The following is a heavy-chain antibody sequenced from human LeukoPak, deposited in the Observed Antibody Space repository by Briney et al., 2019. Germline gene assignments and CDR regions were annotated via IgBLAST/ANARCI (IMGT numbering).Heavy chain of an antibody. J-gene: IGHJ4*02. Sequence: SETLSLTCAVSGYSISSSSYYWGWIRQPPGKGLEWIGSIYYSGSTYYNPSLKSRVTISVDTSKNQFSLKLSSVTAADTAVYYCARVSAVAVFGYWGQGTLVTVSS. CDR1: GYSISSSSYY. V-gene: IGHV4-39*01. CDR2: IYYSGST. D-gene: IGHD6-19*01. CDR3: ARVSAVAVFGY.